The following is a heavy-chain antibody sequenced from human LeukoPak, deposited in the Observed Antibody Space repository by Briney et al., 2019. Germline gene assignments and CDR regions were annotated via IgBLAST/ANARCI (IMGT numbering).Heavy chain of an antibody. CDR2: IIPILGIA. D-gene: IGHD1-26*01. V-gene: IGHV1-69*04. CDR1: GGTFSSYA. J-gene: IGHJ4*02. CDR3: ARSWELLPALDY. Sequence: GASVKVSCKASGGTFSSYAISWVRQAPGQGLEWMGRIIPILGIANYAQKFQGRVTITADKSTSTAYMELSSLRSEDTAVYYCARSWELLPALDYWGQGTLVTVSS.